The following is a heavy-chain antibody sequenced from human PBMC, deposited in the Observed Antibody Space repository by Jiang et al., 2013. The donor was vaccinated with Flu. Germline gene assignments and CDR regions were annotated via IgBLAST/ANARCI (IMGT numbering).Heavy chain of an antibody. J-gene: IGHJ4*02. CDR3: ARSMYYYDSSGLQFDY. Sequence: LLKPSETLSLTCTVSGGSISSSSYYWGWIRQPPGKGLEWIGSIYYSGSTYYNPSLKSRVTISVDTSKNQFSLKLSSVTAADTAVYYCARSMYYYDSSGLQFDYWGQGTLVTVSS. V-gene: IGHV4-39*01. CDR1: GGSISSSSYY. CDR2: IYYSGST. D-gene: IGHD3-22*01.